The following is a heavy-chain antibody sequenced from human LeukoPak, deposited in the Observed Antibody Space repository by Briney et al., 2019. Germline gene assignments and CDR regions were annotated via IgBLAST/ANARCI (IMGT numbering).Heavy chain of an antibody. J-gene: IGHJ4*02. CDR2: ISSSSSYI. V-gene: IGHV3-21*01. CDR1: GFTFSSYS. D-gene: IGHD5-12*01. Sequence: PGGSLRLYCAASGFTFSSYSMNWVRQAPGKGLEWVSSISSSSSYIYYADSVKGRFTISRDNAKNSLYLQMNSLRAEDTAVYYCARDPGTDIVATNYFDYWGQGTLVTVSS. CDR3: ARDPGTDIVATNYFDY.